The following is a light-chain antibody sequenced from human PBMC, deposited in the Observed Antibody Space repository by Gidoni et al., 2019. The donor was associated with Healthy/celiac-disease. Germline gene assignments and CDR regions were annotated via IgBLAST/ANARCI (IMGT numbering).Light chain of an antibody. J-gene: IGLJ3*02. Sequence: QSVLTQPPSVSKAPRQRVTISCSGSSSNIGNNAVNLYQQLPGKAPNLLIYYDDLLPSGVSDRFSGSKSGTSASLAISGLQSEDEADYYCAAWDDSLNGPVFGGGTKLTVL. CDR1: SSNIGNNA. CDR2: YDD. V-gene: IGLV1-36*01. CDR3: AAWDDSLNGPV.